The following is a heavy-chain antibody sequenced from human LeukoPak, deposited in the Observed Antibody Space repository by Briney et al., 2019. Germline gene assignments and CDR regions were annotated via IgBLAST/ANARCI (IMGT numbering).Heavy chain of an antibody. V-gene: IGHV3-74*01. CDR3: ARGPGPRSGWYGTDY. Sequence: PGGSLRLSCVASGLSLSGYWMHWVRQAPGKGLVWVTRINSDGSSTSYADSVKGRFTVSRDNAKNTLYLQMTSLRADDTAIYYCARGPGPRSGWYGTDYWGQGILVTVSS. J-gene: IGHJ4*02. CDR1: GLSLSGYW. CDR2: INSDGSST. D-gene: IGHD6-19*01.